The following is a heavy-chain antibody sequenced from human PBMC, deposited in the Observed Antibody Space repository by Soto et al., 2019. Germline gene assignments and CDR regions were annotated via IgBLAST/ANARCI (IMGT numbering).Heavy chain of an antibody. CDR1: GGTFSSYA. J-gene: IGHJ6*02. Sequence: QVQLVQSGAEVKKPGSSVKVSCRASGGTFSSYAISWVRQAPGQGLEWMGGIIPIFGTANYAQKFQGRVTITADESTSTAYMELSSLRSEDTAVYYCARDPQYSSGWSPSYYYGMDVWGQGTTVTVSS. CDR2: IIPIFGTA. V-gene: IGHV1-69*01. CDR3: ARDPQYSSGWSPSYYYGMDV. D-gene: IGHD6-19*01.